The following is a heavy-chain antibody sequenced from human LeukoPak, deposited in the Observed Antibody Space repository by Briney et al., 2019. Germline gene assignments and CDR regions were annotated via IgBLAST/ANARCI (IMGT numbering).Heavy chain of an antibody. J-gene: IGHJ4*02. V-gene: IGHV3-11*04. D-gene: IGHD3-10*01. CDR2: IYSSGSTL. CDR1: GFTLSDHY. Sequence: MPGGSLRLXCTASGFTLSDHYISCLPHSPEKALEGLSYIYSSGSTLYYADSVKGRFTISRDNAKNSLYLQINSLRAEETAVYYCARDYGVLWFFDYWGQGTLVTVSS. CDR3: ARDYGVLWFFDY.